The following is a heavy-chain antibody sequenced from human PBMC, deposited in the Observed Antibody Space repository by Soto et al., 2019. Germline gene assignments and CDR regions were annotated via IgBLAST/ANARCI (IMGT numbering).Heavy chain of an antibody. CDR1: GGSISSGGYY. J-gene: IGHJ4*02. CDR2: IYYSGST. D-gene: IGHD1-26*01. CDR3: AREGGIVGATAADY. V-gene: IGHV4-31*03. Sequence: QVQLQESGPGLVKPSQTLSLTCTVSGGSISSGGYYWSWIRQHPGKGLEWIGYIYYSGSTYYNPSLKSRGTISVETSKNQSSLKLSSVTAADTAVYYCAREGGIVGATAADYWGQGTLVTVSS.